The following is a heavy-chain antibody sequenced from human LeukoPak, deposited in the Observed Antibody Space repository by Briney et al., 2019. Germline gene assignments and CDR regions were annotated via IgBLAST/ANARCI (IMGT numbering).Heavy chain of an antibody. Sequence: GGSLRLSCAASGFTFKNYAMNWVRQAPEKGLEWVSTIHGGGDVTYYADSVKGRFTISRDNSRNTLYLQMNSLRAEDTAVYYCAKALSSSFYYFDLGGRGTLVTVSS. D-gene: IGHD3-16*02. CDR1: GFTFKNYA. CDR2: IHGGGDVT. CDR3: AKALSSSFYYFDL. V-gene: IGHV3-23*01. J-gene: IGHJ2*01.